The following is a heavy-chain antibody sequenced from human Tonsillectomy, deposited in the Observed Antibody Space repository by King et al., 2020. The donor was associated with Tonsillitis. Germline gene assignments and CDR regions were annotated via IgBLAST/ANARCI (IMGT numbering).Heavy chain of an antibody. V-gene: IGHV3-7*01. CDR2: IKQDGSEK. D-gene: IGHD3-22*01. CDR1: GFTFSSYW. Sequence: QLVESGGGLVQPGGSLRLSCAASGFTFSSYWMSWVRQAPGKGLEWVANIKQDGSEKYYVDSVKGRFTISRDNAKNSLYLQLNSLRAEDTAVYYCARGPLLGSFDYWGQGTLVTVSS. J-gene: IGHJ4*02. CDR3: ARGPLLGSFDY.